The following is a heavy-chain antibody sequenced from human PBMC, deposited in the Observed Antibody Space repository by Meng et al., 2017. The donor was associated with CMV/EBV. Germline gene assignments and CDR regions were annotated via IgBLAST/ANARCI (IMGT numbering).Heavy chain of an antibody. CDR1: GYTFTSYY. CDR3: ANAVVRYNWFDP. D-gene: IGHD4-23*01. J-gene: IGHJ5*02. V-gene: IGHV1-46*01. Sequence: ASVKVSCKASGYTFTSYYMHWVRQAPGQGLEWMGIINPSGGSTSYAQKFQGRVTMTRDTSTSTVYMELSSLRSEDTAVYYCANAVVRYNWFDPRGQGTLVTVSS. CDR2: INPSGGST.